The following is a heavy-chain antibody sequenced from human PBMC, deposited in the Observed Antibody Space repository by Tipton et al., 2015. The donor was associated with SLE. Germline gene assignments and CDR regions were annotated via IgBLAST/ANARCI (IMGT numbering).Heavy chain of an antibody. CDR1: GYSISDYA. D-gene: IGHD1-14*01. J-gene: IGHJ2*01. CDR2: INTNTGDP. Sequence: QLVQSGPEVKKPGASMKVSCQASGYSISDYAMSWVRQAPGQGLEWMGWINTNTGDPTYAQGFTGRLVFSLDTSVNTVYLQISSLKAEDTAIYYCARDTGREDWNFDLWGRGTLVTVSS. V-gene: IGHV7-4-1*02. CDR3: ARDTGREDWNFDL.